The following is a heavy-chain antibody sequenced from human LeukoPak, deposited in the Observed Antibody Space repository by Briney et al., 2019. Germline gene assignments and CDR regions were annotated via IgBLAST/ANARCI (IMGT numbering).Heavy chain of an antibody. CDR2: IKNAGIDT. CDR1: GFMFSNYY. CDR3: ARGGYGHNMDV. V-gene: IGHV3-74*01. J-gene: IGHJ6*03. D-gene: IGHD3-10*01. Sequence: GGSLRLSCVGSGFMFSNYYMYWVRQAPGKGLVWVSRIKNAGIDTIYADPVKGRFTVSRDNAKNTVYLQMSSLRAEDTAVYYCARGGYGHNMDVWGEGTTVTVSS.